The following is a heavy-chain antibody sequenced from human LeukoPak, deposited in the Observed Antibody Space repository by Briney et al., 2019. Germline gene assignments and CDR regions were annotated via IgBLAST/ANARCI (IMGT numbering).Heavy chain of an antibody. CDR2: IYSGGST. D-gene: IGHD2-15*01. V-gene: IGHV3-53*01. Sequence: GGSLRLSCAASGFTVSSNYMSWVRQAPGKGLEWVSVIYSGGSTYYADSVKGRFTISRDNSKNTLYLQMNSLRAEDTAVYYCARDLRGLGYCSGGSCYLNWFDPWGQGTLVTVSS. CDR3: ARDLRGLGYCSGGSCYLNWFDP. J-gene: IGHJ5*02. CDR1: GFTVSSNY.